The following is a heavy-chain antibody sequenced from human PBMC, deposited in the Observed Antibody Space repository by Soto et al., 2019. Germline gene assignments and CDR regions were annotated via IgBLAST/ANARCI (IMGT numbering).Heavy chain of an antibody. V-gene: IGHV3-30-3*01. CDR3: ARFSCSITSCPFDY. CDR1: GFTFSSYA. Sequence: QVQLVESGGGGVQPGRSLRLSCAASGFTFSSYALHWVRQAPGKGLEWVAVISYDGSNKYYADSVKGRFTISRDNSKNTRYLQMNSLSAEDTAVYYCARFSCSITSCPFDYWGQGTLVTVSS. CDR2: ISYDGSNK. J-gene: IGHJ4*02. D-gene: IGHD2-2*01.